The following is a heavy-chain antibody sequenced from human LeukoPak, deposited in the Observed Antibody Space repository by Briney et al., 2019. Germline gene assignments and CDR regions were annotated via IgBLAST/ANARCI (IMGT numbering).Heavy chain of an antibody. CDR1: GFTFTSSA. Sequence: PLASVKVSCKASGFTFTSSAMQWVRQARGQRLEWIGWIVVGSGSTNYAQKFQERVTITRDMSTSTAYMELSSLRSEDTAVYYCAASTMVRGVINGPPDYWGQGTLVTVSS. J-gene: IGHJ4*02. CDR3: AASTMVRGVINGPPDY. D-gene: IGHD3-10*01. V-gene: IGHV1-58*02. CDR2: IVVGSGST.